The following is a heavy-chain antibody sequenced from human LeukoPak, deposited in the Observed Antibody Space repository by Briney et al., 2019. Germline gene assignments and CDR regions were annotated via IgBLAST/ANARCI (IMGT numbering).Heavy chain of an antibody. D-gene: IGHD1-26*01. Sequence: PSETLSLTCTVSGGSISSSSYYWGWIRQPPGKGLEWIGSIYYSGSTYYNPSLKSRVTISVDTSKSQFSLKLSSVTAADTAVYYCARLRVGAALNWFDPWGQGTLVTASS. CDR3: ARLRVGAALNWFDP. CDR1: GGSISSSSYY. J-gene: IGHJ5*02. V-gene: IGHV4-39*01. CDR2: IYYSGST.